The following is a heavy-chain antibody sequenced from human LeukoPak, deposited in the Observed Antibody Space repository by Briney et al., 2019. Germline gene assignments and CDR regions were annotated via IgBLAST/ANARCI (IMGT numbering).Heavy chain of an antibody. J-gene: IGHJ4*02. Sequence: SETLSLTCTVSGGSVSSGSYYWSWVRQPPGKGLEWIGYIYYTGNTNYNPSLKSRVTISVDTSKNHFSLKLNSVTAADTGVYYCVRHPRGGPYFDYWGQGTLVTVSS. V-gene: IGHV4-61*03. CDR2: IYYTGNT. CDR3: VRHPRGGPYFDY. CDR1: GGSVSSGSYY. D-gene: IGHD3-16*01.